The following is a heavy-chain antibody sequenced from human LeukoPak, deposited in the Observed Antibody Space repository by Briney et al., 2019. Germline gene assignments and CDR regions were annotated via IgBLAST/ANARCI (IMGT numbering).Heavy chain of an antibody. Sequence: PGGSLRPSCAASGFTFSDYYMSWIRQAPGKGLEWVSYISSSGSTIYYADSVKGRFTISRDNAKNSLYLQMNSLRAEDTAVYYCARDGLFLRSTYGQDYWGQGTLVTVSS. CDR2: ISSSGSTI. J-gene: IGHJ4*02. CDR1: GFTFSDYY. D-gene: IGHD4-17*01. CDR3: ARDGLFLRSTYGQDY. V-gene: IGHV3-11*01.